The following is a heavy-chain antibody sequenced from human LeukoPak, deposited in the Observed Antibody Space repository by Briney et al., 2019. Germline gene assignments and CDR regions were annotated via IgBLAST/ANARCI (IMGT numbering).Heavy chain of an antibody. CDR1: GFTFSSYG. V-gene: IGHV3-23*01. D-gene: IGHD1-26*01. J-gene: IGHJ3*02. CDR3: AKARGSYYSNAFDI. CDR2: ISGSGGST. Sequence: PGGSLRLSCAASGFTFSSYGMHWVRQAPGKGLEWVSAISGSGGSTYYADSVKGRFTISRDNSKNTLYLQMNSLRAEDTAVYYCAKARGSYYSNAFDIWGQGTMVTVSS.